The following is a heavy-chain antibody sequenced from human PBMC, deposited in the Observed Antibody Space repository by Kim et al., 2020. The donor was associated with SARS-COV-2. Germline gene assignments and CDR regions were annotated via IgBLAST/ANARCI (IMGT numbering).Heavy chain of an antibody. CDR3: ARDLRGGATYWYFDL. CDR2: IYYSGST. Sequence: SETLSLTCTVSGGSISSSSYYWGWIRQPPGKGLEWIGSIYYSGSTYYNPSLKSRVTISVDTSKNQFSLKLSSVTAADTAVYYCARDLRGGATYWYFDLWGRGTLVTVSS. J-gene: IGHJ2*01. D-gene: IGHD1-26*01. CDR1: GGSISSSSYY. V-gene: IGHV4-39*07.